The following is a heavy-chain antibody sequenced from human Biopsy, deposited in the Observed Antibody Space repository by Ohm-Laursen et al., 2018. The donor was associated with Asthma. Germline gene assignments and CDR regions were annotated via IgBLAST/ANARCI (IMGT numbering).Heavy chain of an antibody. CDR3: ARVVMEWYLPAFDF. D-gene: IGHD3-3*01. V-gene: IGHV3-30-3*01. Sequence: SSLRLSCTASGFTFRSYAMHWVRQAPGKGLEWVAVGGSYYDGGLKYYADSVNGRFTVSRDDSKNTLYLQMNSLRPDDTAVYYCARVVMEWYLPAFDFWGQGTLVTVSS. J-gene: IGHJ4*02. CDR2: GGSYYDGGLK. CDR1: GFTFRSYA.